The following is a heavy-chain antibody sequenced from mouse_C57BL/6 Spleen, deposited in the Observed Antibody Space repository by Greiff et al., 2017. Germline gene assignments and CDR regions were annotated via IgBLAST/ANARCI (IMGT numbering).Heavy chain of an antibody. CDR3: ANGYGNYYWYFDV. Sequence: QVHVKQSGAELVKPGASVKISCKASGYAFSSYWMNWVKQRPGKGLEWIGQIYPGDGDTNYNGKFKGKATLTADKSSSTAYMQLSSLTSEDSAVYFCANGYGNYYWYFDVWGTGTTVTVSS. D-gene: IGHD2-10*02. J-gene: IGHJ1*03. V-gene: IGHV1-80*01. CDR2: IYPGDGDT. CDR1: GYAFSSYW.